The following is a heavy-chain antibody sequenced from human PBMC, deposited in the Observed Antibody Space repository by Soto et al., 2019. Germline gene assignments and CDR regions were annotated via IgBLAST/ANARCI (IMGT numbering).Heavy chain of an antibody. V-gene: IGHV3-7*01. D-gene: IGHD1-1*01. CDR1: GFTFSSYW. J-gene: IGHJ3*02. CDR2: IKQDGSEK. Sequence: EVQLVESGGGLVQPGGSLRLSCAASGFTFSSYWMSWVRQAPGKGLEWVANIKQDGSEKYYVDSVKGRFTISRDNAKHSLYLQMNSLRAEATAVYYCAVLERLRDAFDIWGQGTMVTVSS. CDR3: AVLERLRDAFDI.